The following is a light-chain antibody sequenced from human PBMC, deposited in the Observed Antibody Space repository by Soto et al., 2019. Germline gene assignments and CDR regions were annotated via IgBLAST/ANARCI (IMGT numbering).Light chain of an antibody. J-gene: IGKJ1*01. V-gene: IGKV3-15*01. CDR3: QQYQNLWT. CDR2: RAS. Sequence: IVMMQSPSTLSVSPVERATLSFRAGQTIYSRVAWYQQRPGQAPRLLIYRASTRATGGPARFSGSGSGTEFTLTISGLQSEDFALYYCQQYQNLWTFGQGTKVDIK. CDR1: QTIYSR.